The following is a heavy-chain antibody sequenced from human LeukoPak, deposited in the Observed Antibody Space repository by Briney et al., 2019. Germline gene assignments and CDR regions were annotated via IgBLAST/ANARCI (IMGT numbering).Heavy chain of an antibody. CDR2: ISWNSGSI. Sequence: PGGSLRLSCAASGFTFDDYAMHWVRQAPGKGLEWVSGISWNSGSIGYADSVKGRFTISRDNAKNSLYLQMNSLRAEDTALYYCAKVEGNYYDSSGYYYDEYFQHWGQGTLVTVSS. V-gene: IGHV3-9*01. CDR3: AKVEGNYYDSSGYYYDEYFQH. J-gene: IGHJ1*01. D-gene: IGHD3-22*01. CDR1: GFTFDDYA.